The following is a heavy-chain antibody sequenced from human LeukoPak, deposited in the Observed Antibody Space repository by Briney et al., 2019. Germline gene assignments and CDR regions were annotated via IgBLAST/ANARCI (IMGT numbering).Heavy chain of an antibody. CDR3: ARALLKGGAYGSSFEH. Sequence: SGPVLVKPTQILTLTCTISGFSLTTSGMSVSWIRQPPGQALEWLARIDWDDDTFYRTSLKTRLTISRDTSKNQVVLRMTDMDPVDTATYYCARALLKGGAYGSSFEHWGQGTLVAVSS. D-gene: IGHD1-26*01. J-gene: IGHJ4*02. V-gene: IGHV2-70*16. CDR2: IDWDDDT. CDR1: GFSLTTSGMS.